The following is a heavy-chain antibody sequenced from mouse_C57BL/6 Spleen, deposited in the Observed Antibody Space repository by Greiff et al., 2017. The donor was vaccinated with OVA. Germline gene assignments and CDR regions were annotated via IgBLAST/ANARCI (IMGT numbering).Heavy chain of an antibody. J-gene: IGHJ2*01. Sequence: EVQVVESGGDLVKPGGSLKLSCAASGFTFSSYGMSWVRQTPDKRLEWVATISSGGSYTYYPDSVKGRFTISRDNAKNTLYLQMSSLKSEDKAMYYCARPDPNSCDYWGQGTTLTVSS. CDR2: ISSGGSYT. V-gene: IGHV5-6*01. CDR1: GFTFSSYG. CDR3: ARPDPNSCDY.